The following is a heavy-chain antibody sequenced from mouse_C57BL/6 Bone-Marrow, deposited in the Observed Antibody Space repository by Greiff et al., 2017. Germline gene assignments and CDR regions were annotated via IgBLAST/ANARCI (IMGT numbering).Heavy chain of an antibody. Sequence: VQLQESGAELAKPGASVKLSCKASGYTFTSYWMHWVKQRPGQGLEWIGYINPSSGYTKYNQKFKDKATLTADKSSSTAYMQLSSLTYEDSAVYYCASYRLRRFAWVAYWGQGTLVTVSA. V-gene: IGHV1-7*01. CDR1: GYTFTSYW. D-gene: IGHD2-4*01. J-gene: IGHJ3*01. CDR3: ASYRLRRFAWVAY. CDR2: INPSSGYT.